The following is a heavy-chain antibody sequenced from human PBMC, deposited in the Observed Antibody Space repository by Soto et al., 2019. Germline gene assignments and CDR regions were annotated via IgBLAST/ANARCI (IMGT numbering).Heavy chain of an antibody. V-gene: IGHV3-33*01. CDR3: ARASIAAAGYYFDY. J-gene: IGHJ4*02. CDR1: GFTFSIYG. D-gene: IGHD6-13*01. Sequence: PWGTLSLSCSASGFTFSIYGMHWVRQAPGKGLEWVAVIWYDGSNKYYADSVKGRFTISRDNSKNTLYLQMNSLRAEDTAVYYCARASIAAAGYYFDYWGQGTLVTVS. CDR2: IWYDGSNK.